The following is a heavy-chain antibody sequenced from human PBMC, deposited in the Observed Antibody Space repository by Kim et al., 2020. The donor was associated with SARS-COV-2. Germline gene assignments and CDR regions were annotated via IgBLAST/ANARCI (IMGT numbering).Heavy chain of an antibody. Sequence: ASVKGLRKASGYTFTSYGISWVRQAPGQGLEWMGWISAYNGNTNYAQKLQGRVTMTTDTSTSTAYMELRSLRSDDTAVYYCARDWDYYDFWSGSSYYYYMDVWGKGTTVTVSS. CDR1: GYTFTSYG. V-gene: IGHV1-18*01. D-gene: IGHD3-3*01. J-gene: IGHJ6*03. CDR3: ARDWDYYDFWSGSSYYYYMDV. CDR2: ISAYNGNT.